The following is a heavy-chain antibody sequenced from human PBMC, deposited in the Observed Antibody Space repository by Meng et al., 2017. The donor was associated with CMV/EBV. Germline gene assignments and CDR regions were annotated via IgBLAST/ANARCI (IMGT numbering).Heavy chain of an antibody. D-gene: IGHD3-22*01. Sequence: SLNLSCSASGFTFSDYYTSWIRQAPGKGLEWVSYISCSGSTIYYADSVKGRFTISRDNAKNSLYLQMNILRAEDTAVYYCARGSSMIVVVNLDYWGQGTLVTVSS. CDR1: GFTFSDYY. CDR2: ISCSGSTI. CDR3: ARGSSMIVVVNLDY. V-gene: IGHV3-11*01. J-gene: IGHJ4*02.